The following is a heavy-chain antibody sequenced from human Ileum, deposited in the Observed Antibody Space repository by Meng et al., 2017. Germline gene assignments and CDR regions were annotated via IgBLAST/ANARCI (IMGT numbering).Heavy chain of an antibody. CDR1: GNPVTNYD. CDR2: MNTNSCNT. D-gene: IGHD2-15*01. V-gene: IGHV1-8*01. CDR3: ARVVDNEFDY. Sequence: LLQPGADGKVPVAPVNISCKSTGNPVTNYDINWHRQAPGQGLECIGWMNTNSCNTDSATNFQGRITMTRDTSISTANMELSSVRSEDTAVYFFARVVDNEFDYWGQGTLVTVSS. J-gene: IGHJ4*02.